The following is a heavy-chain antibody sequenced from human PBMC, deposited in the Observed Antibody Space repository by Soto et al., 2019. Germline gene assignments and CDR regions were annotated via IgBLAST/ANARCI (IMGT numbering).Heavy chain of an antibody. D-gene: IGHD3-3*01. CDR3: AKAQNVRFLEWIWPDDQYYYYGMDV. J-gene: IGHJ6*02. V-gene: IGHV3-30*18. CDR2: ISYDGSNK. CDR1: GFTFSSYG. Sequence: PGGSLRLSCAASGFTFSSYGMHWVRQAPGKGLEWVAVISYDGSNKYYADSVKGRFTISRDNSKNTLYLQMNSLRAEDTAVYYCAKAQNVRFLEWIWPDDQYYYYGMDVWGQGTTVTVSS.